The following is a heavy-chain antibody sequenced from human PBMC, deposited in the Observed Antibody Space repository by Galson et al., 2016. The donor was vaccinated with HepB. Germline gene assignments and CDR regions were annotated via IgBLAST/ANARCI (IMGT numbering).Heavy chain of an antibody. CDR3: GRVAVTACCDHKHMDV. D-gene: IGHD2-15*01. CDR2: ISHRTLYT. CDR1: GFTFSNYY. Sequence: SLRLSCAASGFTFSNYYMSWIRQAPGKGLEWLSYISHRTLYTNYADSVKGRFTISRDNAKNSLFLQMNSLRAEDTALYYCGRVAVTACCDHKHMDVWGQGVPVTVSS. J-gene: IGHJ6*02. V-gene: IGHV3-11*06.